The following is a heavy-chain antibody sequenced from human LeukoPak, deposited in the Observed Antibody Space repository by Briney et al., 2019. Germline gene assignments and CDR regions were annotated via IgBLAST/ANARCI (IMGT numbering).Heavy chain of an antibody. CDR1: GYTFTSYY. V-gene: IGHV1-46*01. Sequence: ASVKVSCKASGYTFTSYYMHWVRQAPGQGLEWMGIINPSGGSTSYAQKFRGRVTMTRDMSTSTVYMELSSLRSEDTAVYYCARDRSYARDAVFYFDYWGQGTLVTVSS. J-gene: IGHJ4*02. D-gene: IGHD1-26*01. CDR2: INPSGGST. CDR3: ARDRSYARDAVFYFDY.